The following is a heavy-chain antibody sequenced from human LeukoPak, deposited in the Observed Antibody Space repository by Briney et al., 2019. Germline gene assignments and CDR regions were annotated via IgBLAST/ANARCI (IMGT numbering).Heavy chain of an antibody. CDR1: GGSFSGYY. CDR2: INHSGST. D-gene: IGHD6-13*01. V-gene: IGHV4-34*01. Sequence: SETLSLTCAVYGGSFSGYYWSWIRQPPGKGLEWIGEINHSGSTNYNPSLKSRVTISVDTSKNQFSLKRSSVTAADTAVYYCAREILRKYSSSWYRAWNWFDPWGQGTLVTVSS. CDR3: AREILRKYSSSWYRAWNWFDP. J-gene: IGHJ5*02.